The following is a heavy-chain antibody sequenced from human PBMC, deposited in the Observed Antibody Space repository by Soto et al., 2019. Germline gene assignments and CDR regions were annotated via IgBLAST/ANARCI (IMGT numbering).Heavy chain of an antibody. Sequence: ASVKVSCKASGYTFTSYYIHWVRHAPGQGLEWMGIINPSGTTSYAQKFQGRVTITRDTSASTAYMELSSLRSEDTAVYYCARGFPLWFDPWGQGTLVTVSS. CDR1: GYTFTSYY. J-gene: IGHJ5*02. V-gene: IGHV1-46*01. CDR2: INPSGTT. CDR3: ARGFPLWFDP. D-gene: IGHD3-3*01.